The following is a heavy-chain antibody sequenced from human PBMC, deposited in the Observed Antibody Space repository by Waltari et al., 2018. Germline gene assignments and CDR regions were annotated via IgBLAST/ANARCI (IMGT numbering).Heavy chain of an antibody. CDR1: GYTFTGYY. D-gene: IGHD6-13*01. CDR3: ARGVYYYYYYMDV. CDR2: INPNSGGT. V-gene: IGHV1-2*02. J-gene: IGHJ6*03. Sequence: QVQLVQSGAEVKKPGASVKVSCKASGYTFTGYYMHWVRQAPGQGLEWMGWINPNSGGTNDAQKFQGRVTMTRDTSISTAYMELSRLRSDDTAVYYCARGVYYYYYYMDVWGKGTTVTVSS.